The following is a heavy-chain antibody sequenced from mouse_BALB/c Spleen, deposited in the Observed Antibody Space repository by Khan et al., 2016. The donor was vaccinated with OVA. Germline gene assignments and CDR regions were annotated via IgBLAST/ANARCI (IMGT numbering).Heavy chain of an antibody. D-gene: IGHD1-2*01. Sequence: EVQLQESGPGLVKPSQSLSLTCTVTGYSITSGYGWNWIRQFPGNKLEWMGYISYSGSTNYNPFLKSRISLTRDTSKNQFFLQLNSGTTVDTTTYYCARTARIKYWGQGTTLTVSS. J-gene: IGHJ2*01. CDR2: ISYSGST. CDR3: ARTARIKY. V-gene: IGHV3-2*02. CDR1: GYSITSGYG.